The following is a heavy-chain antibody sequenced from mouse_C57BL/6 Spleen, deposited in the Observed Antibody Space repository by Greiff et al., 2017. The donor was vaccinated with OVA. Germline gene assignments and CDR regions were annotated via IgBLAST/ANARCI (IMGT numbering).Heavy chain of an antibody. V-gene: IGHV1-64*01. CDR1: GYTFTSYW. CDR2: IHPNSGST. D-gene: IGHD1-1*01. CDR3: ASRFHYYGSSHWYFDV. J-gene: IGHJ1*03. Sequence: VQLQQPGAELVKPGASVKLSCKASGYTFTSYWMHWVKQRPGQGLEWIGMIHPNSGSTNYNEKFKSKATLTVDKSSSTAYMQLSSLTSEDSAVYYCASRFHYYGSSHWYFDVWGTGTTVTVSS.